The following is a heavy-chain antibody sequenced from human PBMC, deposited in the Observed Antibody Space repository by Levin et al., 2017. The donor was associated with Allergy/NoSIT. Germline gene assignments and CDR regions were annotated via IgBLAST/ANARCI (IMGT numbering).Heavy chain of an antibody. V-gene: IGHV4-59*01. Sequence: SETLSLTCTVSGGSLTNYYWMWIRQPPGKGLEWIGYIFHSGSTNHNPSLESRVTISVDTSKNQFSLRLRSVTAADTAVYYCARGGVWRLPRDYWGQGILVTVSS. CDR1: GGSLTNYY. CDR2: IFHSGST. J-gene: IGHJ4*02. D-gene: IGHD6-6*01. CDR3: ARGGVWRLPRDY.